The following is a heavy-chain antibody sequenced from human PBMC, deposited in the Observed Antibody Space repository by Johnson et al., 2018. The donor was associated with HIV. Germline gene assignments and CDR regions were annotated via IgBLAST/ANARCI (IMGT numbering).Heavy chain of an antibody. CDR3: AKDRGLSAFDI. CDR2: INSKAEGGTT. D-gene: IGHD3-10*01. J-gene: IGHJ3*02. V-gene: IGHV3-15*01. Sequence: VQLVESGGGLVKAGGSLRLSCAASGFTFTNAWMTWVRQAPGKGLEWVGRINSKAEGGTTDYAAPVKGRFTISSDDSKNRLYLQMNSLRAEDTAVYYCAKDRGLSAFDIWGQGTMVTVSS. CDR1: GFTFTNAW.